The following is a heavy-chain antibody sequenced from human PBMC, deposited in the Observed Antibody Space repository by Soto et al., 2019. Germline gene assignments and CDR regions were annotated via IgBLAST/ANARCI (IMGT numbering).Heavy chain of an antibody. V-gene: IGHV1-18*01. CDR3: ARDRARYALDY. CDR1: GYTFTSYG. CDR2: ISAYNGNT. Sequence: QVQLVQSGAEVKKPGASVKVSCKASGYTFTSYGIIWVRQAPGQGLERMGWISAYNGNTHYAQGRVTITTATSTTTAYMELRSLRSDDTAVYYSARDRARYALDYWGQGTLVTVSS. J-gene: IGHJ4*02. D-gene: IGHD5-12*01.